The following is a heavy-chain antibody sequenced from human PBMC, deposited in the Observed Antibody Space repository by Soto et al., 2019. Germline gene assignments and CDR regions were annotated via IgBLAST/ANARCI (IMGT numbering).Heavy chain of an antibody. Sequence: QVHLVQSGAEVKKPGASVKVSCQGSGYAFTTYGIPWVRQAPGQGLEWMGWISAHNGNTNYAQKLQGRVTVTRDTSTSTAYMELRSLRYHDTAVYYCARGRYGDYWGQGALVTVSS. D-gene: IGHD1-1*01. CDR2: ISAHNGNT. J-gene: IGHJ4*02. CDR3: ARGRYGDY. CDR1: GYAFTTYG. V-gene: IGHV1-18*01.